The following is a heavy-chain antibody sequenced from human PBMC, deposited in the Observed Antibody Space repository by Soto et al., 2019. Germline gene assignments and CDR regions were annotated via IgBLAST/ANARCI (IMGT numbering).Heavy chain of an antibody. CDR3: ARAYSCGWYYFDY. Sequence: ASVKVSCKASGYTFTGYYMHWVRQAPGQGLEWMGWINPNSGGTNYAQKFQGWVTMTRDTSISTAYMELSRLRSDDTAVYYCARAYSCGWYYFDYWGQGTLVTVSS. D-gene: IGHD6-19*01. J-gene: IGHJ4*02. CDR2: INPNSGGT. V-gene: IGHV1-2*04. CDR1: GYTFTGYY.